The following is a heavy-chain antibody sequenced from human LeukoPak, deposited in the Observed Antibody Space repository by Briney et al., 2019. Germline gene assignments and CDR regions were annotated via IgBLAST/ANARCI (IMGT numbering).Heavy chain of an antibody. V-gene: IGHV3-7*01. Sequence: GGSLRLSCAASRFTFSGSWMNWVRQAPGKGLEWVANMDPTGSQKRYVDSVKGRFTISKDNPGTSLYLDMHSLRAEDTAIYYCALWTPGNYWGPGTLVTVSS. CDR1: RFTFSGSW. CDR3: ALWTPGNY. D-gene: IGHD1-1*01. J-gene: IGHJ4*02. CDR2: MDPTGSQK.